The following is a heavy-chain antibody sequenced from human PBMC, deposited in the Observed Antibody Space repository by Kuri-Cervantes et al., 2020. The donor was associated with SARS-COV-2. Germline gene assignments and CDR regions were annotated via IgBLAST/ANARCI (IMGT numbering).Heavy chain of an antibody. V-gene: IGHV4-59*01. Sequence: SETLSLTCTVSGGSISSYYWSWIRQPPGKGLEWIGYIYYSGSTNYNPSLKSRVTISVDTSKNQFSLRLSSVTAADTAVYYCARDWGDYDFWSGYLYYGMDVWGQGTTVTVSS. CDR2: IYYSGST. CDR3: ARDWGDYDFWSGYLYYGMDV. J-gene: IGHJ6*02. D-gene: IGHD3-3*01. CDR1: GGSISSYY.